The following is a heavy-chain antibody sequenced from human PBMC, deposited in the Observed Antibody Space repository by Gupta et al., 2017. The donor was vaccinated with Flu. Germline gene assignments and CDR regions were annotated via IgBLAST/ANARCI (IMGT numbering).Heavy chain of an antibody. V-gene: IGHV3-23*01. CDR2: VSRSGDNT. CDR3: AKDWGYCGGTSCYRYDY. J-gene: IGHJ4*02. CDR1: GFTFSSYA. D-gene: IGHD2-2*02. Sequence: EVQLLESGGDLVQPGGSLRLSCAASGFTFSSYAMSWVRQAPGKGLQWVSSVSRSGDNTYYADSVKGRFTLSRDNSKYTLYLQMNSLRAEDTAMYYCAKDWGYCGGTSCYRYDYWGQGTLVTVSS.